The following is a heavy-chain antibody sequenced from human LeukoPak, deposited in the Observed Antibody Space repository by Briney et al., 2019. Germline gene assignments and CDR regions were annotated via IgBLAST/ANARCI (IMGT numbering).Heavy chain of an antibody. CDR1: GFTFSTFW. D-gene: IGHD6-13*01. Sequence: GSLRLSCAASGFTFSTFWMGWVRQVPGKGLEWVANINQGGSAQYYVDSVKGRFTISRDNAENALYLQMNSLRAEDTAVYFCARDISASGIFFDSWGQGTLVTVSS. J-gene: IGHJ4*02. CDR3: ARDISASGIFFDS. CDR2: INQGGSAQ. V-gene: IGHV3-7*01.